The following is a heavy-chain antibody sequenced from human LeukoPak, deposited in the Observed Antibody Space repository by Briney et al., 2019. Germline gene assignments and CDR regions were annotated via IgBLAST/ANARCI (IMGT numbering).Heavy chain of an antibody. D-gene: IGHD6-6*01. J-gene: IGHJ4*02. CDR1: GGIFSSYA. Sequence: SVKVSCKASGGIFSSYAISWVRQAPGQGLEWMGGIIPIFGTANYAQKFQGRVTITTDESTSTAYMELGSLRSEDTAVYYCARVTRGSSSALDYFDYWGQGTLVTVSS. CDR3: ARVTRGSSSALDYFDY. CDR2: IIPIFGTA. V-gene: IGHV1-69*05.